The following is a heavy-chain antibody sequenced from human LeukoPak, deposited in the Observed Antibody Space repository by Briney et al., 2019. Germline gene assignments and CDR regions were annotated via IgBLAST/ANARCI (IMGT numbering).Heavy chain of an antibody. Sequence: GRSLRLSCAASGFAFSKYAMHWVRQAPGKGLEWVTIISYDGRSNYADSVEGRFTISRDNSKNTLYLQMSSLRAEDTAVYYCASTSGYDFWDMGYWGQGTLVTVSS. CDR1: GFAFSKYA. CDR3: ASTSGYDFWDMGY. CDR2: ISYDGRS. V-gene: IGHV3-30*04. D-gene: IGHD5-12*01. J-gene: IGHJ4*02.